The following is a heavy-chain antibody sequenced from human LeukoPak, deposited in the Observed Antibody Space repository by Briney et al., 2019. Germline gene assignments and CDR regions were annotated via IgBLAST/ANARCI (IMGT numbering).Heavy chain of an antibody. Sequence: PGGSLRLSCEASGFIFGNYWMSWVRQAPGKGLEWVANINKDGSVNYHADFTKGRFTFSRDSAKNSLYVQMNSLRAEDTAVYYCARLHLGDPHDSGSANWFDPWGQGTLVTVSS. J-gene: IGHJ5*02. V-gene: IGHV3-7*03. CDR3: ARLHLGDPHDSGSANWFDP. D-gene: IGHD3-10*01. CDR1: GFIFGNYW. CDR2: INKDGSVN.